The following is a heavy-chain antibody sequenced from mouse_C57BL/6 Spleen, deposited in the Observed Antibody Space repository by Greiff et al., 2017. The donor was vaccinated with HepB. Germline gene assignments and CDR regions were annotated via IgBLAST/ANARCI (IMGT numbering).Heavy chain of an antibody. Sequence: EVQLQQSGPELVKPGASVKIPCKASGYTFTDYNMDWVKQSHGKSLEWIGDINPNNGGTIYNQKFKGKATLTVDKSSSKAYMELRSLTSEDTAVYYCARVTTVVATSHYFDYWGQGTTLTVSS. CDR2: INPNNGGT. J-gene: IGHJ2*01. CDR1: GYTFTDYN. V-gene: IGHV1-18*01. D-gene: IGHD1-1*01. CDR3: ARVTTVVATSHYFDY.